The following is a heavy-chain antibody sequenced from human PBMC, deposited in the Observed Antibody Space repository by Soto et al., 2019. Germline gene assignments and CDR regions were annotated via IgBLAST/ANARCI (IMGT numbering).Heavy chain of an antibody. Sequence: QVHLVQSGAEVKKPGASVKVSCKGSGYAFTTYGITWVRQAPGQGLEWMGWISAHNGNTNYAQKLQGRVTVTRETSTSTAYMELRSRRSDDTAVYYCARGRYGDYWGQGALVTVSS. D-gene: IGHD1-1*01. J-gene: IGHJ4*02. V-gene: IGHV1-18*01. CDR1: GYAFTTYG. CDR2: ISAHNGNT. CDR3: ARGRYGDY.